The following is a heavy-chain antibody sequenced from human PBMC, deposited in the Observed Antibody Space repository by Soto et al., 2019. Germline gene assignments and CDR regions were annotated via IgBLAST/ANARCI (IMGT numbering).Heavy chain of an antibody. Sequence: VASVKGSCKASGYTFTSNGISWVRQAPGQGPEWMGWISADKGNTNYAQKVQGRVTMTRDTSTSTVYMELRSLRSEDTAVYFCARDRAHGFDIWGQGTMVTVSS. V-gene: IGHV1-18*01. CDR1: GYTFTSNG. CDR3: ARDRAHGFDI. J-gene: IGHJ3*02. CDR2: ISADKGNT.